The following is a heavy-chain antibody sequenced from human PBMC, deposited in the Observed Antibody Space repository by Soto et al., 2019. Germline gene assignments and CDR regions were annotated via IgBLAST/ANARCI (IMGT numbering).Heavy chain of an antibody. Sequence: GASVKVSCKASGGTFSSYAISWVRQAPGQGLEWMGGIIPIFGTANYAQKFQGRVTITADESTSTAYMELSSLRSEDTAVYYCARTKGYDSSVYSPRRPFDYWGQGTLVTVSS. CDR1: GGTFSSYA. CDR2: IIPIFGTA. J-gene: IGHJ4*02. CDR3: ARTKGYDSSVYSPRRPFDY. D-gene: IGHD3-22*01. V-gene: IGHV1-69*13.